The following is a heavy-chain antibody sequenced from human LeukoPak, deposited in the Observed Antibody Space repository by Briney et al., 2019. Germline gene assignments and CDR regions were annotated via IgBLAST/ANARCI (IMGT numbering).Heavy chain of an antibody. J-gene: IGHJ3*02. CDR1: GYSFTSNW. V-gene: IGHV5-51*01. CDR2: LYPGDSDT. CDR3: ARLYLPYTSAWYGSAFDI. D-gene: IGHD6-13*01. Sequence: GESLKISCKGSGYSFTSNWIAWVRQMPGKGLEWMGILYPGDSDTRYSPSFQGQVTISADRSITTAYLQWSSLKASDTAMYYCARLYLPYTSAWYGSAFDIWGQGTMVTVSS.